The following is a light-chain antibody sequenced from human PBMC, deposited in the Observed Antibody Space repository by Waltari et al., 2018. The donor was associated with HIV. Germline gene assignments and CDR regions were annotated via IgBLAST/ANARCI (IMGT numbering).Light chain of an antibody. V-gene: IGLV3-21*01. Sequence: SYVLTQTPSVSGDPGETVTITCEGDNIGSKSDHWYQLKPGQAPLLVTFYDNDRPSGIPVRIYGSKGGNTATLTISRVEVGDEADYFCQVWDRPADQVIFGGGTKLTVL. CDR1: NIGSKS. J-gene: IGLJ2*01. CDR2: YDN. CDR3: QVWDRPADQVI.